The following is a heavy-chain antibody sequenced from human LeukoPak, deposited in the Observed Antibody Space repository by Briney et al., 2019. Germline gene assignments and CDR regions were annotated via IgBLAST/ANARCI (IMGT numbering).Heavy chain of an antibody. D-gene: IGHD4-11*01. CDR2: MSYGGTP. V-gene: IGHV4-39*01. CDR1: GGSFSTISYY. Sequence: PSETLSLPCTVSGGSFSTISYYWGWIRQPPGKGLEWIGSMSYGGTPFYNPSLRSRVTISVDTSRNHFSLKLISVTAADTAVYHCARQAIQYLSDPFDIWGQGTMVTVSS. J-gene: IGHJ3*02. CDR3: ARQAIQYLSDPFDI.